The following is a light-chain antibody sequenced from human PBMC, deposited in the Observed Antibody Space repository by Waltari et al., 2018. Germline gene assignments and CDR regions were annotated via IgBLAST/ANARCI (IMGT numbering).Light chain of an antibody. V-gene: IGKV3-15*01. CDR3: QQYNDWPGT. Sequence: EIVMTQSPATLSVSPGDRATLSCRASRSVSSNLAWYQQKPGQAPRLLIYGASTRATGIPARFSGSGSGTEFTLTISSLQSEDFAVYYCQQYNDWPGTFGGGTKVEIK. CDR2: GAS. J-gene: IGKJ4*01. CDR1: RSVSSN.